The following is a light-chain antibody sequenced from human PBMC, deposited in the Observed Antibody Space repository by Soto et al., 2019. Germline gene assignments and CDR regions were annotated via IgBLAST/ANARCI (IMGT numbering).Light chain of an antibody. J-gene: IGLJ2*01. Sequence: QSALTQPASVSGSPGQSITISCTGTSSDVGGYNYVSWYQQHPGKVPQLLMYEVTVRPSWVSNRFSGSKSGNTASLTISGLLAEDEADYYCSSYTSSSTGIFGGGTKVTVL. CDR1: SSDVGGYNY. CDR2: EVT. CDR3: SSYTSSSTGI. V-gene: IGLV2-14*01.